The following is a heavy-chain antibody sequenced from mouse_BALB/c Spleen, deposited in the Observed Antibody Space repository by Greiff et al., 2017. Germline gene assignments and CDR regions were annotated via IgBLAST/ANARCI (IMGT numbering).Heavy chain of an antibody. Sequence: EVKVVESGGGLVKPGGSLKLSCAASGFTFSSFGMHWVRQAPEKGLEWVAYISSGSSTIYYADTVKGRFTISRDNPKNTLFLQMTSLRSEDTAMYYCARSGLTSAVYAMDYWGQGTSVTVSS. J-gene: IGHJ4*01. D-gene: IGHD3-1*01. V-gene: IGHV5-17*02. CDR3: ARSGLTSAVYAMDY. CDR1: GFTFSSFG. CDR2: ISSGSSTI.